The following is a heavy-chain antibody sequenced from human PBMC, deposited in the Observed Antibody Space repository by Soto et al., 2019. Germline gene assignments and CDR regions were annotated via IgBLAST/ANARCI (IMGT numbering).Heavy chain of an antibody. V-gene: IGHV3-23*01. CDR1: GFTFSSYA. Sequence: GGSLRLSRAASGFTFSSYAMSWVRQAPGKGLEWVSAISGSGGSTYYADSVKGRFTISRDNSKNTLYLQMNSLRAEDTAVYYCAKDLIENSAVAGISYFDYWGQGTLVTVSS. J-gene: IGHJ4*02. CDR2: ISGSGGST. D-gene: IGHD6-19*01. CDR3: AKDLIENSAVAGISYFDY.